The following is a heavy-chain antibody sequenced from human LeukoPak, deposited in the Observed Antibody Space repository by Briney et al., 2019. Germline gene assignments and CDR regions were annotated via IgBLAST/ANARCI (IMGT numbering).Heavy chain of an antibody. J-gene: IGHJ6*02. V-gene: IGHV4-39*07. Sequence: SETLSLTCTVSGDSISSSTYYWGCIRQPPGKGLEWIGSIYYSGSTYYSPCLKSRVTTSVDTSKFQFSLKLSSVTAADPAVYYCARAPGFCGRDGSGSYWYDVWGQGTTVTVSS. CDR1: GDSISSSTYY. CDR3: ARAPGFCGRDGSGSYWYDV. CDR2: IYYSGST. D-gene: IGHD3-10*01.